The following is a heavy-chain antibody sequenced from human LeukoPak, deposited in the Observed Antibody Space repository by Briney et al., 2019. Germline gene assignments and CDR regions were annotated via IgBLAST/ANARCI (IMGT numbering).Heavy chain of an antibody. CDR3: AKEQWLIPVAFDY. CDR1: GFTFSSYA. J-gene: IGHJ4*02. CDR2: ITGGGSST. V-gene: IGHV3-23*01. D-gene: IGHD6-19*01. Sequence: PGGSLRLSCAASGFTFSSYAMSWVRQAPGKGLEWVSAITGGGSSTYYADSVKGRFTISRDNAKNSLYLQMNSLRAEDTAAYYCAKEQWLIPVAFDYWGQGTLVTVSS.